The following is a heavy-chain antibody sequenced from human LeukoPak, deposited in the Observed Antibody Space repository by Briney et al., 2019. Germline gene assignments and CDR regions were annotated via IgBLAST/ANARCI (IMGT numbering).Heavy chain of an antibody. Sequence: SETLSLTCTVSGDSIRSNTNYWGWIRQPPVKGLEWIGSIYYSGSTYYNPSLKSRVTISVDTSKNQFSLKMRSVTAADTAVYYCARVRRIAAALGWFDPWGQGTLVTVSS. CDR1: GDSIRSNTNY. CDR3: ARVRRIAAALGWFDP. D-gene: IGHD6-13*01. CDR2: IYYSGST. J-gene: IGHJ5*02. V-gene: IGHV4-39*07.